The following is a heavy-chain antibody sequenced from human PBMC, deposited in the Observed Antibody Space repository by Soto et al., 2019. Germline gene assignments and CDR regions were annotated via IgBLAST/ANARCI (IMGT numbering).Heavy chain of an antibody. V-gene: IGHV3-30*18. CDR1: GFTFSSYG. J-gene: IGHJ5*01. Sequence: PGGSLRLSCAASGFTFSSYGMHWVRQAPGKGLEWVAVISYDGSNKYYADSVKGRFTISRDNSKNTLYLQMNSLRAEDTAVYYCAKDPPAGYSSGWLDCWGQGSLVTVSS. CDR2: ISYDGSNK. D-gene: IGHD6-19*01. CDR3: AKDPPAGYSSGWLDC.